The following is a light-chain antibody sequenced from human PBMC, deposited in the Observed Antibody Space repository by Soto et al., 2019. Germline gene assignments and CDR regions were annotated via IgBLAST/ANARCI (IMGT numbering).Light chain of an antibody. CDR2: DVS. CDR3: SSYASTTTVL. V-gene: IGLV2-14*01. J-gene: IGLJ2*01. Sequence: QSALTQPASVSGSPGQSITISCTGTTIDVGGYNYVSWYQQHPGKAPKLMIYDVSNRPSGLSNRFSGSKSGNTASLTISGLQPEDEADYYCSSYASTTTVLFGGGTKLTVL. CDR1: TIDVGGYNY.